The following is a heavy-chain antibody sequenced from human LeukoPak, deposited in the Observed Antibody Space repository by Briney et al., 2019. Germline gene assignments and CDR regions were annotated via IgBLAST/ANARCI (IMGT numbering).Heavy chain of an antibody. CDR1: GFTFSNYA. J-gene: IGHJ6*03. Sequence: GGSLRLSCAASGFTFSNYAMTWVRQAPGKGLEGVSAVIGSGGTYYADSVKGRFIISRDNSKNTLYLQMSSLRADDTALYYCVKGRGPAKGDYYNYYYYMDVWGKGTTVTVSS. V-gene: IGHV3-23*01. D-gene: IGHD2-21*02. CDR3: VKGRGPAKGDYYNYYYYMDV. CDR2: VIGSGGT.